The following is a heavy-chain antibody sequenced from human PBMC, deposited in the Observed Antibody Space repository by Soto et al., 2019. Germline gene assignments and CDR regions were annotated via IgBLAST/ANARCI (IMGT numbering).Heavy chain of an antibody. D-gene: IGHD2-21*02. CDR3: AKRKGDLEILKDTLTAFWGPFHI. J-gene: IGHJ3*02. CDR2: ITWNSGSR. V-gene: IGHV3-9*01. Sequence: VQLVESGGSLVQPGRSLRLSCAASGFTFDDYAMHWVRQAPGKGPEWVSGITWNSGSRGYAESVKGRFTISRDNAKNSLYLQMNSLRTEDTALYYCAKRKGDLEILKDTLTAFWGPFHILGQGTMGTVSS. CDR1: GFTFDDYA.